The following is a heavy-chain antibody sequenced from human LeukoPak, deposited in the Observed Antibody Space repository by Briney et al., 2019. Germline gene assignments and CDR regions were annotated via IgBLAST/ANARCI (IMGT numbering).Heavy chain of an antibody. J-gene: IGHJ6*02. D-gene: IGHD1-14*01. CDR1: GGSISTYY. CDR3: ARNQGGTYYYYYGMDV. V-gene: IGHV4-59*01. CDR2: IYYSGST. Sequence: PSETLSLTCNVSGGSISTYYWSWIRQPPGKGLEWIGYIYYSGSTNYNPSLKRRVTISVDTSQNQFSLKLSSVAAADTAVYYCARNQGGTYYYYYGMDVWGQGTTVTVSS.